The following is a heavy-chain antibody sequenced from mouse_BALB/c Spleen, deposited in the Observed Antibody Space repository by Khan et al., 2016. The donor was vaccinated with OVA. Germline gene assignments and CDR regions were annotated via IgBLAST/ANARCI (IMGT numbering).Heavy chain of an antibody. CDR2: IYPGSDST. J-gene: IGHJ3*01. CDR3: ARGGWDVFAY. D-gene: IGHD4-1*01. V-gene: IGHV1-77*01. CDR1: GYIFTDYV. Sequence: QVQLKESGPELVKPGASVKMSCKASGYIFTDYVMNWVKQRTGQGLEWIGQIYPGSDSTYYNEKFKDKATLTADRSSSTAYMQLNSQTSEDSAVYFCARGGWDVFAYWGQGTLVTVSA.